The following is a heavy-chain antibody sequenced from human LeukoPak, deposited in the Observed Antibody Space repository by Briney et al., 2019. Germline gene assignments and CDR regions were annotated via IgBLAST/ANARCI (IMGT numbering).Heavy chain of an antibody. CDR2: FDPEDGET. J-gene: IGHJ6*03. D-gene: IGHD3-10*01. CDR3: ARTGALDTMVRDYYYYMDV. CDR1: GYTLTELS. Sequence: GASVKVSCKVSGYTLTELSMHWVRQAPGKGLEWMGGFDPEDGETIYAQKFQGRVTMTEDTSTDTAYMELRSLRSDDTAVYYCARTGALDTMVRDYYYYMDVWGKGTTVTVSS. V-gene: IGHV1-24*01.